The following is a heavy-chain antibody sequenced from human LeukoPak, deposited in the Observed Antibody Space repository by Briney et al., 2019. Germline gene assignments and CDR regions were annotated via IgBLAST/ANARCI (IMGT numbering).Heavy chain of an antibody. V-gene: IGHV3-20*04. CDR1: GFTFDDYG. J-gene: IGHJ4*02. CDR2: INWNGAST. D-gene: IGHD3-10*01. CDR3: ARATGLRFYGSGSGFDY. Sequence: GGSLRLSCAASGFTFDDYGMSWVRHAPGKGLEWVSGINWNGASTGYADSVKGRFTISRDNAKNSLYLQMNSLRAEDTALYYCARATGLRFYGSGSGFDYWGQGTLVTVSS.